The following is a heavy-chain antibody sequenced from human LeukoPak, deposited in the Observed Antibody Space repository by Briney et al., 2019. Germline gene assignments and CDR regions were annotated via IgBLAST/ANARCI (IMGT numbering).Heavy chain of an antibody. D-gene: IGHD3-22*01. CDR3: AKDLIVVVDMDAFDI. J-gene: IGHJ3*02. Sequence: GGSLRLSCAASGFTFSSYAMSWVRQAPGKGLEWVSAISGSGGSTYYADSVKGRFTISRDNSKNTLYLRMNSLRAEDTAVYYCAKDLIVVVDMDAFDIWGQGTMVTVSS. CDR2: ISGSGGST. V-gene: IGHV3-23*01. CDR1: GFTFSSYA.